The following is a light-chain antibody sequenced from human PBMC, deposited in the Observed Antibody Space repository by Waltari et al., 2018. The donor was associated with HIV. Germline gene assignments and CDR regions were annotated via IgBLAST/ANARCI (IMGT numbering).Light chain of an antibody. Sequence: QSALTQPASVSGSPGQSITISCTGTSSDGGGYNYVSWYKQHPGKAPKLMIYEVSNRPSGVSNRFSGSKSGNTASLTISGLQAEDEADYYCSSYTSSSTLVFGGGTKLTVL. V-gene: IGLV2-14*01. CDR2: EVS. CDR3: SSYTSSSTLV. CDR1: SSDGGGYNY. J-gene: IGLJ2*01.